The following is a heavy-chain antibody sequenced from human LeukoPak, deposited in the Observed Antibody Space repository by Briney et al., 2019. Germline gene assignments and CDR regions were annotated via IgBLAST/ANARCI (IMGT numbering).Heavy chain of an antibody. CDR1: GYTFTSYG. J-gene: IGHJ5*02. Sequence: ASVKVSCKASGYTFTSYGISWVRQAPGQGLEWMGWISAYNGNTNYAQKLQGRVTMTTDTSTSTAYMELRSLRSDDTAVYYCALITMVRGVTPYNWFDPWGQGTLVTVSS. V-gene: IGHV1-18*01. CDR3: ALITMVRGVTPYNWFDP. CDR2: ISAYNGNT. D-gene: IGHD3-10*01.